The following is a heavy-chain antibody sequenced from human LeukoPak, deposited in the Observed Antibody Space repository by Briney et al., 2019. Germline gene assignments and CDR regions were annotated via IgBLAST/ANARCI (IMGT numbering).Heavy chain of an antibody. Sequence: PSETLSLTCTVSGGSISSYYWSWIRQPPGKGLEWIGYIYYSGSTNYNPSLKSRVTISVDTSKNQFSLKLSPATAADTAVYYCARLSSSSYYYYGMDVWGQGTTVTVSS. J-gene: IGHJ6*02. CDR2: IYYSGST. CDR3: ARLSSSSYYYYGMDV. D-gene: IGHD6-13*01. V-gene: IGHV4-59*08. CDR1: GGSISSYY.